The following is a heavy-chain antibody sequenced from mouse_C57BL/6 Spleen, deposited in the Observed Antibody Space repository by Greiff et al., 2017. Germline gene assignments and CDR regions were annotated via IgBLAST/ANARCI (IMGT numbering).Heavy chain of an antibody. CDR1: GFTFSDFY. D-gene: IGHD2-3*01. CDR2: SRNKANDYTT. V-gene: IGHV7-1*01. J-gene: IGHJ1*03. CDR3: ARVIYDGYYDWYFDV. Sequence: EVKLVESGGGLVQSGRSLRLSCATSGFTFSDFYMEWVRQAPGKGLEWIAASRNKANDYTTEYSASVKGRFIVSRDTSQSILYLQMNALRAEDTAIYYCARVIYDGYYDWYFDVWGTGTTVTVSS.